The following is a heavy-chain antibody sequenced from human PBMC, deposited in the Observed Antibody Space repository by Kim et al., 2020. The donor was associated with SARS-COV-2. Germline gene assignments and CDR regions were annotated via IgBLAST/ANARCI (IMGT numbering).Heavy chain of an antibody. D-gene: IGHD3-3*01. J-gene: IGHJ6*01. Sequence: SETLSLTCAVYGGSFSGYYWSWIRQPPGKGLEWIGEINHSGSTNYNPSLKSRVTISVDTSKNQFSLKLSSVTAADTAVYYCARERPFWSGYWRYYGMDV. V-gene: IGHV4-34*01. CDR2: INHSGST. CDR1: GGSFSGYY. CDR3: ARERPFWSGYWRYYGMDV.